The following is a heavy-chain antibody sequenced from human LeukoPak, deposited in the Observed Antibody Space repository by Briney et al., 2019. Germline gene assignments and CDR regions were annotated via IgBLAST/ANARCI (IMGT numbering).Heavy chain of an antibody. V-gene: IGHV4-59*01. CDR1: GGSISSYY. Sequence: PSETLSLTCTVSGGSISSYYWSWIRQPPGKGLEWIGYIYYSGSTNYNPSLKSRVTISVDTSKNQFSLKLSSVTAADTAVYYCARTSPDYYYGMDVWGRGTTVIVSS. J-gene: IGHJ6*02. CDR3: ARTSPDYYYGMDV. CDR2: IYYSGST.